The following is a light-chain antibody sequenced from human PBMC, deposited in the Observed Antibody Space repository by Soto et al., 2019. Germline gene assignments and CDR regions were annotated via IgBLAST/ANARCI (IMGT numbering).Light chain of an antibody. CDR3: QAWDSSTAV. J-gene: IGLJ2*01. V-gene: IGLV3-1*01. Sequence: SYELTQPPSVSVSPGQTASITCSGDKLGDKYACWYQQKPGQSPVLVIYQHNKRPSGIPERFSGSNSGNTATLTISGTQGMDEADYYCQAWDSSTAVFGGGTKVTVL. CDR1: KLGDKY. CDR2: QHN.